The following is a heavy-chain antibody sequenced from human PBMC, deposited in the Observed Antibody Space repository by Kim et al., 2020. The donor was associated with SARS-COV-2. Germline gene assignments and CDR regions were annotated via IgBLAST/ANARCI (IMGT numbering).Heavy chain of an antibody. D-gene: IGHD6-13*01. J-gene: IGHJ6*02. V-gene: IGHV3-23*01. CDR3: AKASSWWDLYYYGMDV. Sequence: SVQGRFTISRDNSKNTLYLQRNSLRAEDTAVYYCAKASSWWDLYYYGMDVWGQGTTVTVSS.